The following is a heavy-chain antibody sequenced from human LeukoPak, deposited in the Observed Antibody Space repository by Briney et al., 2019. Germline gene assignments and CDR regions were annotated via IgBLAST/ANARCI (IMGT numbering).Heavy chain of an antibody. V-gene: IGHV4-61*08. Sequence: SETLSLTCTVSGVPISGSSGYFWGWVRQTPEKGLEWIGYIYYSGSTNYNPSLKSRVTISVDTSKNQFSLKLSSVTAADTAVYYCARGLAAAANFDYWGQGTLATVSS. CDR2: IYYSGST. CDR3: ARGLAAAANFDY. CDR1: GVPISGSSGYF. J-gene: IGHJ4*02. D-gene: IGHD6-13*01.